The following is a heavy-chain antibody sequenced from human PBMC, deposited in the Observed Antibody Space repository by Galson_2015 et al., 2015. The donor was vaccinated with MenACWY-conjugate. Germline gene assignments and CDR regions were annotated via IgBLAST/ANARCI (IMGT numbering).Heavy chain of an antibody. V-gene: IGHV3-74*01. CDR3: ARDNNWSFDS. CDR2: IKADGSFS. Sequence: SLRLSCAASGFTFNNNWMHWVRQPPGKGLEWISYIKADGSFSNYADSVKGRFTIYTDNAVNMVYLQMDGLGDEYTAVYFCARDNNWSFDSWGQGTLVTVSS. D-gene: IGHD1-1*01. CDR1: GFTFNNNW. J-gene: IGHJ4*02.